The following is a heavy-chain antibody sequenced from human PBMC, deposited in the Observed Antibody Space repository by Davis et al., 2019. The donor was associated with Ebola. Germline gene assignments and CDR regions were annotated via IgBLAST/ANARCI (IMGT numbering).Heavy chain of an antibody. Sequence: HTGGSLRLSCAASGFTFSSYWMHWVRQAPGKGLVWVSRINSDGSSTSYADSVKGRFTISRDNAKNSLYLQMNSLRAEDTAVYYCARVWIGFLEWLYDYWGQGTLVTVSS. CDR1: GFTFSSYW. J-gene: IGHJ4*02. CDR3: ARVWIGFLEWLYDY. CDR2: INSDGSST. V-gene: IGHV3-74*01. D-gene: IGHD3-3*01.